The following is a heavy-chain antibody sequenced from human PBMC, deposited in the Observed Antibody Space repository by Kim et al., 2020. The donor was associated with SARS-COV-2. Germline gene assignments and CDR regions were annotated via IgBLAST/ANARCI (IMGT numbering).Heavy chain of an antibody. J-gene: IGHJ6*02. CDR3: AKDQGVRGVRRSVLDV. D-gene: IGHD3-10*01. V-gene: IGHV3-23*01. CDR2: ISGSGGST. Sequence: GGSLRLSCAASGFTFSSYAMSWVRQAPGKGLEWVSAISGSGGSTYYADSVKGRFTISRDNSKNTLYLQMNSLRAEDTAVYYCAKDQGVRGVRRSVLDVWGQGTTVTVSS. CDR1: GFTFSSYA.